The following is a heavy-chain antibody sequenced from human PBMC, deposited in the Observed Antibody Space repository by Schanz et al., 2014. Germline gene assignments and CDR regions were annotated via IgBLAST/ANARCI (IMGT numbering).Heavy chain of an antibody. J-gene: IGHJ4*02. CDR1: EYSFTSYS. CDR2: INTGSGDT. V-gene: IGHV1-3*04. D-gene: IGHD5-12*01. CDR3: ARGIGGYGANNYFDY. Sequence: QVHLVQSGAAVKRPGASVKVSCKASEYSFTSYSMHWVRQAPGQRLEWMGWINTGSGDTKYSQNFRGRVTITRDTSASTAYMELSSLRSEDTAVYSCARGIGGYGANNYFDYWGQGTLVTVSS.